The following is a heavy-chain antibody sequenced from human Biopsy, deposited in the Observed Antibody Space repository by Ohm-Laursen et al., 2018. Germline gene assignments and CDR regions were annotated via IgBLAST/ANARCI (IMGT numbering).Heavy chain of an antibody. CDR1: GVSITAYY. CDR2: ISYTGYT. CDR3: ARGSNDFGGLYFPR. V-gene: IGHV4-59*07. Sequence: SDTLSLTCTVSGVSITAYYRSWIRQPPGKGLEWIGHISYTGYTSYNASLKSRVTISVDTSRNHFSLRLSSLTAADTAVYYCARGSNDFGGLYFPRWGQGTLLTVSS. J-gene: IGHJ4*02. D-gene: IGHD4-23*01.